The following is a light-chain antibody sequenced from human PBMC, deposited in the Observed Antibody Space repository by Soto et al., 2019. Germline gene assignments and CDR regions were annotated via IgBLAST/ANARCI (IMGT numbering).Light chain of an antibody. CDR2: DVS. V-gene: IGLV2-14*01. J-gene: IGLJ1*01. CDR1: SSDVGGYNY. CDR3: SSYTSSSTNYV. Sequence: QSVLTQPASVSGSPGQSITISCTGTSSDVGGYNYVSWYQQHPGKAPKLMIYDVSNRPSGVSNRLSGSKSGNTASLTISGLQAEDEADYYCSSYTSSSTNYVFGTGTKVTVL.